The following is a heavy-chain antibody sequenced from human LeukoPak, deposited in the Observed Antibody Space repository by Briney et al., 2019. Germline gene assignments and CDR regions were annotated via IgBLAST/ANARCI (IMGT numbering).Heavy chain of an antibody. J-gene: IGHJ4*02. CDR2: ISGSGGST. D-gene: IGHD2-15*01. V-gene: IGHV3-23*01. Sequence: GGSLRLSCAASGFTFSNYAMSWVRQAPGKGLEWVSAISGSGGSTYYADSVKGRFTISRDNSKNTLYLQMNSLRAEDTAVYYCAVDCSGGTCYGNDYWGQGTLVTVPS. CDR3: AVDCSGGTCYGNDY. CDR1: GFTFSNYA.